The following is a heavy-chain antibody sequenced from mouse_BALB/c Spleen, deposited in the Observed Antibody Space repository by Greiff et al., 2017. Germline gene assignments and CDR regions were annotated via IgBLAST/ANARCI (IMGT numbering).Heavy chain of an antibody. Sequence: EVMLVESGGGLVQPGGSRKLSCAASGFTFSSFGMHWVRQAPEKGLEWVAYISSGSSTIYYADTVKGRFTISRDNPKNTLFLQMTSLRSEDTAMYYCARWGLLSGHYAMDYWGQGTSVTVSS. CDR1: GFTFSSFG. J-gene: IGHJ4*01. CDR3: ARWGLLSGHYAMDY. V-gene: IGHV5-17*02. D-gene: IGHD6-1*01. CDR2: ISSGSSTI.